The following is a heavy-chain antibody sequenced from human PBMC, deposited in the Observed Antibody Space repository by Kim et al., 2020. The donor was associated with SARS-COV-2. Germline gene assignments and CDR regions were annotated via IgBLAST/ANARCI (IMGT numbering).Heavy chain of an antibody. CDR3: ARSRGVEY. CDR1: GFTFGGNW. D-gene: IGHD2-2*01. Sequence: GGSLRLSCAASGFTFGGNWMTWVRQAAGKGLEWVACINRDGGQKYYVDSAKGRFTISRDNAKNSVYLQMNSLRGEDTAVYYCARSRGVEYWGQGTLVTVS. J-gene: IGHJ4*02. V-gene: IGHV3-7*03. CDR2: INRDGGQK.